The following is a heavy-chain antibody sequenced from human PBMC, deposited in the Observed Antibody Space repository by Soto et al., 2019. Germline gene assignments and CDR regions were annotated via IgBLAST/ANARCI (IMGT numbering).Heavy chain of an antibody. CDR1: GFTVSSYA. CDR3: ARDGRDFYGMDV. Sequence: GGSLRLSCAASGFTVSSYAMHWVRPAPGKGLEWVAVISYDGSNKYYADSVKGRFTISSDNSKNTLYLQMNSLRAEDTAVYYCARDGRDFYGMDVWGQGTTVTVSS. CDR2: ISYDGSNK. J-gene: IGHJ6*02. V-gene: IGHV3-30-3*01. D-gene: IGHD2-15*01.